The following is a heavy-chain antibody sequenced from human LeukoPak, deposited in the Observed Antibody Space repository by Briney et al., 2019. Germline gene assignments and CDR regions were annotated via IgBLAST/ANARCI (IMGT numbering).Heavy chain of an antibody. Sequence: SETLSLTCTVSGGSISSGSYYWSWIRQPAGKGLEWIGRIYTSGSTNYNPSLKSRVTISVDTSKNQFSLKLGSVTAADTAVYYCARSIAAAGAVDYWGQGTLVTVSS. V-gene: IGHV4-61*02. CDR1: GGSISSGSYY. D-gene: IGHD6-13*01. CDR3: ARSIAAAGAVDY. J-gene: IGHJ4*02. CDR2: IYTSGST.